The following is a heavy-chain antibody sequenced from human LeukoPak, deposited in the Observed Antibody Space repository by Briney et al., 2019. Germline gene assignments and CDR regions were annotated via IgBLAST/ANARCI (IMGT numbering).Heavy chain of an antibody. Sequence: PSETLSLTCTVSGGSISSYYWSWIRQPPGKGLEWIGYIYYSGSTNNNPSLKSRVTISVDTSKNQFSLKLSSVTAADTAVYYCARDRVNGGEYDYWGQGTLVTVSS. D-gene: IGHD3-10*01. CDR1: GGSISSYY. CDR2: IYYSGST. CDR3: ARDRVNGGEYDY. J-gene: IGHJ4*02. V-gene: IGHV4-59*01.